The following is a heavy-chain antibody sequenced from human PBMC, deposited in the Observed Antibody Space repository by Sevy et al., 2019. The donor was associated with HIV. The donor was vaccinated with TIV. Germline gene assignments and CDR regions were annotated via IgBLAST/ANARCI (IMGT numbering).Heavy chain of an antibody. V-gene: IGHV3-21*06. CDR2: ISGSSNYI. CDR1: GFTFSSYN. CDR3: ARGPPDGSYDYFDY. D-gene: IGHD1-26*01. J-gene: IGHJ4*02. Sequence: GGSLRLSCAASGFTFSSYNMNWVRQAPGKGLEWVSSISGSSNYIYYAKSVKGRFIISRDNAKNTLYLQMNSLRADDTAVYYCARGPPDGSYDYFDYWGQGTLVTVSS.